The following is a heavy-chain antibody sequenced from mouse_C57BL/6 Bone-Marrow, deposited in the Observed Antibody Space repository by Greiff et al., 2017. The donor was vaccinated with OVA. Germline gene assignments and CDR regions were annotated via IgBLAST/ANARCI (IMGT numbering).Heavy chain of an antibody. CDR3: TREGVYYGSFYAMDY. D-gene: IGHD1-1*01. J-gene: IGHJ4*01. CDR2: IDPETGGT. Sequence: VQLQESGAELVRPGASVTLSCKASGYTFTDYEMHWVKQTPVHGLEWIGAIDPETGGTAYNQKFKGKAILTADKSSSTAYMELRSLTSEDSAVYYCTREGVYYGSFYAMDYWGQGTSVTVSS. CDR1: GYTFTDYE. V-gene: IGHV1-15*01.